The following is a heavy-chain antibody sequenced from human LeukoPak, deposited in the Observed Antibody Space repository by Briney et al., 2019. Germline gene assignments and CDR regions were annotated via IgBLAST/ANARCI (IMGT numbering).Heavy chain of an antibody. CDR3: ARVHYDILTGYSYFDN. CDR2: ISAYNDNT. J-gene: IGHJ4*02. D-gene: IGHD3-9*01. Sequence: AVKYACKASGYIFTSYGVSWVRESPRQGLEGLGWISAYNDNTNYAQKHHSRVMEATDTSTSTAYMELRSLRSDDTAVYYCARVHYDILTGYSYFDNWGQGALV. CDR1: GYIFTSYG. V-gene: IGHV1-18*01.